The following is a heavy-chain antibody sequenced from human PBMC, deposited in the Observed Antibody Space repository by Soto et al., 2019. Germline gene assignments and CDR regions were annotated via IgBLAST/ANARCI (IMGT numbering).Heavy chain of an antibody. CDR3: ASGIQLWLRRINNGYSG. V-gene: IGHV1-69*12. D-gene: IGHD5-18*01. CDR1: GGTFSTYA. Sequence: QVQLVQSGAEVKKPESSVKVSCKAPGGTFSTYAISWVRQAPGQGLEWMGGIIPMFGTANYAQRFQDRVTMTADESTNTGYMELSSLRSEDPAVYFCASGIQLWLRRINNGYSGWGQGTLVTVSS. J-gene: IGHJ4*02. CDR2: IIPMFGTA.